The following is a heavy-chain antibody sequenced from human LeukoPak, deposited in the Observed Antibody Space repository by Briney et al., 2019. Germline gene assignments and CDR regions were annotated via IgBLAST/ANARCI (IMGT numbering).Heavy chain of an antibody. CDR3: TRTSGWSPLYYFDY. J-gene: IGHJ4*02. D-gene: IGHD6-19*01. Sequence: GRSLRLSCTASGFTFGDYAMSWVRQAPGKGLEWVGFIRSKAYSGTTDYAASVKGRFTISRDDSKSIAYLQMNSLKTEDTAVYYCTRTSGWSPLYYFDYWGQGTLVTVSS. V-gene: IGHV3-49*04. CDR1: GFTFGDYA. CDR2: IRSKAYSGTT.